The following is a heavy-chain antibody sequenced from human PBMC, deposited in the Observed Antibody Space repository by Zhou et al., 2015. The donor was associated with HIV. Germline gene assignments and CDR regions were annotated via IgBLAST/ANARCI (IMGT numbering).Heavy chain of an antibody. Sequence: EVQLVESGGGLVQPGRSLRLSCTVSGFTFSDYAMSWFRQAPGKGLEWVGFIRSKAYGGTAEYAASFKARCTISRDDSKSIAYLQINGLKSEDTGVYYCTRDNRGKVRHYLDHWGQGTLITVSS. CDR3: TRDNRGKVRHYLDH. CDR2: IRSKAYGGTA. CDR1: GFTFSDYA. V-gene: IGHV3-49*03. J-gene: IGHJ4*02.